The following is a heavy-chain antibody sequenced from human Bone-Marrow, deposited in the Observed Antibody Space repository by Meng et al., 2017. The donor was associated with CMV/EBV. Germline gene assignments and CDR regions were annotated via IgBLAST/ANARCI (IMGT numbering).Heavy chain of an antibody. Sequence: GGSLRLSCAASGFTFSSYAMSWVRQAPGKGLEWVSAISGSGGSTYYADSVKGRFTISRDNSKNTLYLQMNSLRAEDTAVYYCAKDVPHDYGDYLYYYYYGMDVWGQGTTVTVSS. CDR3: AKDVPHDYGDYLYYYYYGMDV. CDR1: GFTFSSYA. J-gene: IGHJ6*02. D-gene: IGHD4-17*01. V-gene: IGHV3-23*01. CDR2: ISGSGGST.